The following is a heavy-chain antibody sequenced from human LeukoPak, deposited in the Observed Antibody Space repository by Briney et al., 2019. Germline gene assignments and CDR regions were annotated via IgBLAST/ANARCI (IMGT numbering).Heavy chain of an antibody. V-gene: IGHV3-7*01. D-gene: IGHD2-15*01. CDR1: GFMFSNYW. J-gene: IGHJ6*03. Sequence: GGSLRLSCTASGFMFSNYWMSWVRQASGRGLEERANIKPDGSDKYYVDSVKGRFIISRDNAKNSLYLHMSSRGAEDTAVYYCARRDMPSHAYDYMDVWGKGTTVRVSS. CDR2: IKPDGSDK. CDR3: ARRDMPSHAYDYMDV.